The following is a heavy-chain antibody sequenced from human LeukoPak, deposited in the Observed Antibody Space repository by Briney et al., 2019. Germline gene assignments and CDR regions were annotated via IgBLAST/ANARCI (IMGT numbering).Heavy chain of an antibody. D-gene: IGHD7-27*01. V-gene: IGHV3-23*01. CDR1: GFTFSSYG. Sequence: GGTLRLSCAASGFTFSSYGMSWVRQAPGRGLEWVSAISGSGGSTYYADSVKGRFTISRDNSKNTLYLQMNSLRAEDTAVYYCARERGDRDTFDIWGQGTMVTVSS. J-gene: IGHJ3*02. CDR3: ARERGDRDTFDI. CDR2: ISGSGGST.